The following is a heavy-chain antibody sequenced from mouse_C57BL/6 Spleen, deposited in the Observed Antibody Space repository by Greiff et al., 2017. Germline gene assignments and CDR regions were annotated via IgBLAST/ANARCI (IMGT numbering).Heavy chain of an antibody. Sequence: VQLQQSGPELVKPGASVKMSCKASGYTFTDYNMHWVKQSPGKGLEWIGYIKPSSGGTSYNEKFKGKATLTANKSSSTAYMELRSLTSEDSAVYYCAREDYYDWFAYWGQGTLVTVSA. CDR1: GYTFTDYN. CDR3: AREDYYDWFAY. D-gene: IGHD1-1*01. V-gene: IGHV1-22*01. J-gene: IGHJ3*01. CDR2: IKPSSGGT.